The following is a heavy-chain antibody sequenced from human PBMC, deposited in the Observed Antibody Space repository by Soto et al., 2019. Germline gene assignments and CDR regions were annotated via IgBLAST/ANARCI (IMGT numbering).Heavy chain of an antibody. Sequence: QQVESGGGVVQPGRALRLSCGVSGFTFSSYGMHWVRQAPGKGLEWVAVIWYDGSERYYADSVAGRFTISRYNSKNLMYLQINSLRVQDAAVYYCARVGPTNYAIDVWGQGTTVTVSS. D-gene: IGHD1-26*01. CDR3: ARVGPTNYAIDV. CDR1: GFTFSSYG. V-gene: IGHV3-33*01. CDR2: IWYDGSER. J-gene: IGHJ6*02.